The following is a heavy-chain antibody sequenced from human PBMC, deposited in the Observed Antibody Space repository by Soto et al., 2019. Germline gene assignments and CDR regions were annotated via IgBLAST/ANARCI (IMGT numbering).Heavy chain of an antibody. CDR3: ARDPGITIFGVVIDPDLDY. CDR2: ISAYNGNT. J-gene: IGHJ4*02. D-gene: IGHD3-3*01. Sequence: QVQLVQSGAEVKKPGASVKVSCKASGYTFTSYGISWVRQAPGQGLEWMGWISAYNGNTNYAQKLQGRVTMTTDTATSTAYMELRSLRSDDTAVYYCARDPGITIFGVVIDPDLDYWGQGTLVTVSS. CDR1: GYTFTSYG. V-gene: IGHV1-18*01.